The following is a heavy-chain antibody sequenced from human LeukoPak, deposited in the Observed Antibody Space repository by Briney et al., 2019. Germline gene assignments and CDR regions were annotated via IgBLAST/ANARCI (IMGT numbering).Heavy chain of an antibody. CDR1: GFTFDDYA. CDR2: ISSSSSYI. D-gene: IGHD1-20*01. CDR3: ARDLLGYNYHYMDV. Sequence: PGRSLRLSCAASGFTFDDYAMHWVRQAPGKGLEWVSSISSSSSYIYYADSVKGRFTISRDNAKNSLYLQMNSLRAEDTAVYYCARDLLGYNYHYMDVWGKGTTVTVSS. V-gene: IGHV3-21*04. J-gene: IGHJ6*03.